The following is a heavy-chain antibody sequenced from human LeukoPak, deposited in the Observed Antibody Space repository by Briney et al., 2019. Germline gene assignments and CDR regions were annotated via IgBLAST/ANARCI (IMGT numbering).Heavy chain of an antibody. Sequence: SETLSLTCTVSGYSISSGYYWGWIRQPPGKGLEWIGSIYHSGSTYYNPSLKSRVTISVDTSKNQFSLKLSSATAADTAVYYCARSLNDLWTTSFNYWGQGTLVTVSS. V-gene: IGHV4-38-2*02. CDR2: IYHSGST. CDR1: GYSISSGYY. CDR3: ARSLNDLWTTSFNY. J-gene: IGHJ4*02. D-gene: IGHD3-3*01.